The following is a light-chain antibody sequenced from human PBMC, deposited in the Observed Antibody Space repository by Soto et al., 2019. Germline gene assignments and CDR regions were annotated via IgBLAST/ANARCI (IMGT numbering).Light chain of an antibody. CDR1: QNVLYSSKNRNY. V-gene: IGKV4-1*01. Sequence: DIVMTQSPDSLAVSLGERASINCKSSQNVLYSSKNRNYLAWYQQKPGQPPKLLIYWASSRESGVPDRFSGSGSGTDFTLTISSLQAEDVALYDCQQYYSFPYTFGQGTKVDIK. J-gene: IGKJ2*01. CDR2: WAS. CDR3: QQYYSFPYT.